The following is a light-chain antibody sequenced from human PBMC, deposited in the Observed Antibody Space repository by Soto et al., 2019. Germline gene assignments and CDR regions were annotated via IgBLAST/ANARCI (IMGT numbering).Light chain of an antibody. CDR2: GVS. J-gene: IGKJ5*01. CDR1: QSVSSN. V-gene: IGKV3D-15*01. Sequence: EIVLTQSPGTLSLSPGERATLSCRASQSVSSNLAWYQQKPGQAPRLLIYGVSTRATGIPARFSGSGSGTEFTLTISSLQSEDFAVYYCQQYNNWPAITFGQGTLLEIK. CDR3: QQYNNWPAIT.